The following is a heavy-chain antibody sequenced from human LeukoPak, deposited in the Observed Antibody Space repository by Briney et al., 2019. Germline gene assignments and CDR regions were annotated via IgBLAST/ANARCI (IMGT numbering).Heavy chain of an antibody. D-gene: IGHD2-8*01. V-gene: IGHV3-64*01. J-gene: IGHJ3*02. CDR3: ARVSTNDRRNAFDI. Sequence: GVSLRLSCAASGFTFSTYVMQWVRQAPGKGLEYVSAITGDGGYTYYANSVKGRFTISRDNSKKTLYLQMGSLRADDMAVYYCARVSTNDRRNAFDIWGQGTMVTVSS. CDR1: GFTFSTYV. CDR2: ITGDGGYT.